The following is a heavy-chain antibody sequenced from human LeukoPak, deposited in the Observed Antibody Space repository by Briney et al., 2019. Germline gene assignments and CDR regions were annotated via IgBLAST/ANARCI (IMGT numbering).Heavy chain of an antibody. D-gene: IGHD6-13*01. Sequence: EGSLRLSCAASGFTFSSYAMHWVRQAPGKGLEWVAVISYDGSNKYYADSVKGRFTISRDNSKNTLYLQMNSLRAEDTAVYYCARDLVPAAECYYYYGMDVWGKGTTVTVSS. J-gene: IGHJ6*04. CDR3: ARDLVPAAECYYYYGMDV. CDR2: ISYDGSNK. V-gene: IGHV3-30*04. CDR1: GFTFSSYA.